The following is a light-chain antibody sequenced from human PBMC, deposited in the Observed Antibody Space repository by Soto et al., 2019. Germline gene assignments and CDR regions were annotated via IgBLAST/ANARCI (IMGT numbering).Light chain of an antibody. J-gene: IGKJ5*01. Sequence: EIVMTQSPATLSVSPGDTATLYCRASQSIGSNVGWYQQKPGQAPRLLIYGASTRATGISARFSGSGSGTEFSLTISSLQSEDLAVYYCQQYNTWSLITFGQGTRLEIK. CDR3: QQYNTWSLIT. CDR1: QSIGSN. CDR2: GAS. V-gene: IGKV3-15*01.